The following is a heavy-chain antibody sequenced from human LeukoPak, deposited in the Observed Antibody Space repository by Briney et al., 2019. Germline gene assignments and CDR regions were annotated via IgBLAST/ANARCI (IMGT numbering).Heavy chain of an antibody. Sequence: NPSETLSLTCAVYGGPFSGYYWSWIRQPPGKGLERIGEINHSGSTNYNPSLKSRVTISVDTSKNQFSLKLSSVTAADTAVYYCASLARYYYGSGSGPLDYWGQGTLVTVSS. CDR2: INHSGST. J-gene: IGHJ4*02. CDR3: ASLARYYYGSGSGPLDY. V-gene: IGHV4-34*01. CDR1: GGPFSGYY. D-gene: IGHD3-10*01.